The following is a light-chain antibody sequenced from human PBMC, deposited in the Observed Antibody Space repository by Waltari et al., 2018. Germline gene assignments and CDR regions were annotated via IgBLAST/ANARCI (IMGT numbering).Light chain of an antibody. CDR1: QSISSW. J-gene: IGKJ2*01. V-gene: IGKV1-5*03. CDR2: MAS. Sequence: DIQLTQSPSTLSASVGDRVTITCRASQSISSWLAWYQQKPGKAPKLLIYMASSLESGVPSRFSGSGSGTEFTLTISSLQPDDFTTYYCQQYDSYPHTFGQGTKLE. CDR3: QQYDSYPHT.